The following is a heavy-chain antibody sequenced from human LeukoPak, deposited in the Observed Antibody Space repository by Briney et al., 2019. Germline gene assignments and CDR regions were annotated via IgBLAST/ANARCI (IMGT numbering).Heavy chain of an antibody. V-gene: IGHV3-30*02. J-gene: IGHJ4*02. CDR2: IRYDGSNK. D-gene: IGHD6-13*01. CDR3: ARDRGYSSSWDRHGFFDY. Sequence: GGSLRLSCAASGFTFSSYGMHWVRQAPGKGLEWVTFIRYDGSNKYYAESVKGRFTISRDNSKNTLYLQMSSLRSDDTAVYYCARDRGYSSSWDRHGFFDYWGQGTLVTVSS. CDR1: GFTFSSYG.